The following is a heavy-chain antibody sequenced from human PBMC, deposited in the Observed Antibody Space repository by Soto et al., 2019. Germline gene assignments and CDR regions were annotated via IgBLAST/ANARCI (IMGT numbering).Heavy chain of an antibody. CDR2: IWYDGSKK. CDR3: ARDLGSTNYYFDY. J-gene: IGHJ4*02. Sequence: QVQLVESGGGVVQPGRSLRLSCITSGFTFSNYGFHWVRQAPGKGLEWVAVIWYDGSKKLYADVVKGRFTISRDDSKNTLFLEMNSQRADDTAVYYCARDLGSTNYYFDYWGQGTLAIVSA. V-gene: IGHV3-33*01. D-gene: IGHD6-25*01. CDR1: GFTFSNYG.